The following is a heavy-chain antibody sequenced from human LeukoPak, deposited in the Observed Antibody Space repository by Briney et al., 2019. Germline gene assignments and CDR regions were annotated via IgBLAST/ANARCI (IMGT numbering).Heavy chain of an antibody. CDR3: ARDMWGSFDY. V-gene: IGHV3-74*01. J-gene: IGHJ4*02. D-gene: IGHD7-27*01. CDR1: GFSFSNFW. Sequence: GGSLRLSCAASGFSFSNFWMHWGRQAPGKGLVWVSRISPDGSETTYADSVKGRFTISRDNAKNTLYLRLSSLRAEDTAVYYCARDMWGSFDYWGQGALVTVSS. CDR2: ISPDGSET.